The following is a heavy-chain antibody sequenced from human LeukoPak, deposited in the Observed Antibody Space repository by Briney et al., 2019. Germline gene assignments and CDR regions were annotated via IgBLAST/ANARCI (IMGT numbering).Heavy chain of an antibody. D-gene: IGHD3-10*01. Sequence: PSGTLSLTCAVSGGSISSSNWWSWVRQPAGKGLEWIGRIYTSGSTNYNPSLKSRVTMSVDTSKNQFSLKLSSVTAADTAVYYCARVTITMVRGVSRYYGMDVWGQGTTVTVSS. CDR3: ARVTITMVRGVSRYYGMDV. V-gene: IGHV4-4*02. CDR2: IYTSGST. J-gene: IGHJ6*02. CDR1: GGSISSSNW.